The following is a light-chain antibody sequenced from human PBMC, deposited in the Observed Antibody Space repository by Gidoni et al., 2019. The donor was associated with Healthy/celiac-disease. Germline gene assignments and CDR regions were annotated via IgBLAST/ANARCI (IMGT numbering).Light chain of an antibody. Sequence: QSALTQPASVSGSPGQSITISCTGTSSDVGGYNYVSWYQQHTGKAPKLMIYDVSNRPSGVSNRFSGSKSGNTASLTISGLQAEDEADYYCSSYTSGSTLYVFGTGTKVTVL. CDR3: SSYTSGSTLYV. J-gene: IGLJ1*01. CDR1: SSDVGGYNY. V-gene: IGLV2-14*01. CDR2: DVS.